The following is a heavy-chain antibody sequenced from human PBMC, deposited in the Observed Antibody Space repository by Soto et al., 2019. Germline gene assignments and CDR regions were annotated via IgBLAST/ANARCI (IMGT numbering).Heavy chain of an antibody. J-gene: IGHJ4*02. CDR1: GYTFTGYY. D-gene: IGHD2-15*01. Sequence: QVQLVQSGAEVKKPGASVKVSCKASGYTFTGYYMHWVRQAPGQGLEWMGWINPNSGGTNYAQKFQSWVTMTRDTSISTAYMELSRLRSDDTAVYYCARARVVVAATGTFDYWGQGTLVTVSS. CDR2: INPNSGGT. V-gene: IGHV1-2*04. CDR3: ARARVVVAATGTFDY.